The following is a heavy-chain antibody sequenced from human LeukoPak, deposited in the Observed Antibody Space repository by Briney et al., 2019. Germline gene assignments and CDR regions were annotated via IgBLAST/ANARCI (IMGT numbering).Heavy chain of an antibody. CDR1: GFTLSSNY. J-gene: IGHJ3*02. D-gene: IGHD6-13*01. V-gene: IGHV3-66*01. Sequence: GGSLRLSCAASGFTLSSNYMSWVRQAPGKGLEWVSVIYSGGSTYYADSVKGRFTISRDNSKNTLYLQMKSLRAEDKAVYYCARDPSGWGSSTFDAFDIWGQGTMVTVSS. CDR2: IYSGGST. CDR3: ARDPSGWGSSTFDAFDI.